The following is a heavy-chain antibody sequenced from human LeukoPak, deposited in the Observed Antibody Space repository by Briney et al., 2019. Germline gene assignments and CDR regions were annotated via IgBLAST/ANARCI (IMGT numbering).Heavy chain of an antibody. J-gene: IGHJ5*02. V-gene: IGHV5-51*01. Sequence: GESLKISCKGSGYSFTSYWIGWVRQMPGKGLERMGIIYPGGSDTRYSPSFQGQVTISADKSISTAYLQWSSLKASDTAMYYCARTVVVPAVKFDPWGQGTLVTVSS. D-gene: IGHD2-2*01. CDR3: ARTVVVPAVKFDP. CDR1: GYSFTSYW. CDR2: IYPGGSDT.